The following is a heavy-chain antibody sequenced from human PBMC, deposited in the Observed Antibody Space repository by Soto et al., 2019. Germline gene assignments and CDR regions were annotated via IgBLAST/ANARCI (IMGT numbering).Heavy chain of an antibody. D-gene: IGHD3-16*01. CDR1: GFSFSSYW. J-gene: IGHJ4*02. CDR3: VRDVGFDYVN. V-gene: IGHV3-7*01. Sequence: EVQLVESGGGLVQPGGSLRISCKGSGFSFSSYWMSWVRQAPGKGLEGVASIKQDESEKYYVDSVKGRFTSSRDNVDDSVFLHMNRLSAEDTAVYFCVRDVGFDYVNWGQGTLVTVSS. CDR2: IKQDESEK.